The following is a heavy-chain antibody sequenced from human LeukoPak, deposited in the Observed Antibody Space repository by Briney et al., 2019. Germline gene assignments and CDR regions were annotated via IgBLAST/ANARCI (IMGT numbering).Heavy chain of an antibody. V-gene: IGHV3-48*03. CDR3: AKGDYGDY. CDR2: ISNSGSSI. Sequence: PGGSLRLSCAASGFTFSSYEMNWVPQAPGKGLEWVSYISNSGSSIYYADSVKGRFTFSRDNSKNTLCLQMHSLRADDMAVYYCAKGDYGDYFGQGTLVTVSS. J-gene: IGHJ4*02. CDR1: GFTFSSYE.